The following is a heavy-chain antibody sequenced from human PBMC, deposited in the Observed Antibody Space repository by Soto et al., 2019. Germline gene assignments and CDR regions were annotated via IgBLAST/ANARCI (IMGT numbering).Heavy chain of an antibody. Sequence: SETLSLTCTVSGGSISSSSYYWGWIRQPPGKGLEWIGSIYYSGSTYYNPSLKSRVTISVDTSKNQFSLKLSSVTAADTAVYYCARQYSSSWYRPNWFDPWGQGTLVTVSS. CDR2: IYYSGST. V-gene: IGHV4-39*01. D-gene: IGHD6-13*01. J-gene: IGHJ5*02. CDR3: ARQYSSSWYRPNWFDP. CDR1: GGSISSSSYY.